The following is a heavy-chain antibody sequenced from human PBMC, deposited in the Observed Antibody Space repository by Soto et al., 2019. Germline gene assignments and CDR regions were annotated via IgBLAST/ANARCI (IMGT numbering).Heavy chain of an antibody. CDR3: VRGVGSGGWNDY. CDR1: GFIFGDHY. J-gene: IGHJ4*02. V-gene: IGHV3-72*01. D-gene: IGHD6-19*01. Sequence: EVQLVESGGGLVQPGGSLRLSCAASGFIFGDHYLDWVRQAPGKGLEGVGRSRKKANAYSTEYAASVKGRFTISRDKSKNAVDLQMNSLKTEDTAVYYCVRGVGSGGWNDYWGQGTLVTVSS. CDR2: SRKKANAYST.